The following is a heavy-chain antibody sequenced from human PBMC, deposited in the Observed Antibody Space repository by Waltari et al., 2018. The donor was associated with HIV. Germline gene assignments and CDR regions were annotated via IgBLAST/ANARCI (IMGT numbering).Heavy chain of an antibody. Sequence: QVQLVQSGAEVKKPGAAVKVSCKASGYTFTSYDINWVRQATGQGLEWLGWMNTNRRNTSYAQRLQCRVTMTRNTSISTAYMELSSLRSEDTAVYFCARGPQDYPKCYCDYWGQGTLVTVSS. CDR1: GYTFTSYD. CDR3: ARGPQDYPKCYCDY. CDR2: MNTNRRNT. D-gene: IGHD4-17*01. J-gene: IGHJ4*02. V-gene: IGHV1-8*01.